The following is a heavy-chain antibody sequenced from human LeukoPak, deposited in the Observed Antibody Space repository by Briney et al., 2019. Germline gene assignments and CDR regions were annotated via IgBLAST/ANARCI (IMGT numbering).Heavy chain of an antibody. J-gene: IGHJ6*02. V-gene: IGHV1-69*13. CDR3: ASYSVMDAQRYYYGMDV. Sequence: GASVKVSCKASGGTFSSYAISWVRQAPGQGLEWMGGIIPIFGTANYAQKFQGRVTITADESTSTAYMELSSLRSEDTAVYYCASYSVMDAQRYYYGMDVWGQGTTVTVSS. CDR2: IIPIFGTA. D-gene: IGHD4-4*01. CDR1: GGTFSSYA.